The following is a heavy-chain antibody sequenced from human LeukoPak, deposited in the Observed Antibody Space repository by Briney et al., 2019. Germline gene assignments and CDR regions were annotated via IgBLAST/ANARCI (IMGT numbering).Heavy chain of an antibody. V-gene: IGHV3-33*08. CDR2: IWYDGSNK. Sequence: GGSLRLSCAASGFTFSSYWMHWVRQAPGKGLEWVALIWYDGSNKYYADSVKGRLTISRDNSKNTLYLQMNSLRAEDTAVYYCAREGPRGNSQFDYWGQGTLVTVSS. CDR3: AREGPRGNSQFDY. J-gene: IGHJ4*02. D-gene: IGHD2/OR15-2a*01. CDR1: GFTFSSYW.